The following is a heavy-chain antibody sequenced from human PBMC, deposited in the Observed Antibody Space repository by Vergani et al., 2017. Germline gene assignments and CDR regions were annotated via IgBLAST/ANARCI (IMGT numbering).Heavy chain of an antibody. CDR1: GFTFSSYG. J-gene: IGHJ4*02. CDR3: AGSPRFYGSGSHNRGMSFDY. D-gene: IGHD3-10*01. Sequence: QVQLVESGGGVVQPGRSLRLSCAASGFTFSSYGMHWVRQAPGKGLEWVAVISYDGSNKYYADSVKGRFTISRDNAKNSLYLQMNSLRAEDTAVYYCAGSPRFYGSGSHNRGMSFDYWGQGTLVTVSS. CDR2: ISYDGSNK. V-gene: IGHV3-30*03.